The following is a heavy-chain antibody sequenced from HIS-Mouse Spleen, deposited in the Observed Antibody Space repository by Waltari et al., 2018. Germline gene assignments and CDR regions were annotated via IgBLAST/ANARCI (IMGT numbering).Heavy chain of an antibody. V-gene: IGHV1-8*01. CDR2: MNPNSGNT. CDR1: GYTFTSYY. Sequence: QVQLVQSGAEVKKPGASVKVSCKASGYTFTSYYNHRGRKATGQGLEWMGWMNPNSGNTGYAQKFQGRVTMTRNTSISTAYMELSSLRSEDTAVYYCARVYYDFWSGYYYWGQGTLVTVSS. CDR3: ARVYYDFWSGYYY. J-gene: IGHJ4*02. D-gene: IGHD3-3*01.